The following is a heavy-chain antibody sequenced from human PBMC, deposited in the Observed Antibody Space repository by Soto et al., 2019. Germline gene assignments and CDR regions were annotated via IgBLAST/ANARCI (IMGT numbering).Heavy chain of an antibody. CDR3: ARGFRGVVGTGGHY. CDR1: GFTFSSYS. J-gene: IGHJ4*02. Sequence: AGGSLRLSCGASGFTFSSYSMIWVRQAPGKGLEWVSFIASGSATTYYADSVNGRFTISRDNAKNSLYLQMTSLRAEHTAVYFCARGFRGVVGTGGHYWGQGTLVPVSS. V-gene: IGHV3-48*04. CDR2: IASGSATT. D-gene: IGHD6-19*01.